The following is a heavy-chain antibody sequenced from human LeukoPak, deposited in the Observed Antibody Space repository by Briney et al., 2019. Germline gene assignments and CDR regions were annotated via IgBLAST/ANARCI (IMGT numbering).Heavy chain of an antibody. CDR2: TYYRSKWYN. Sequence: SQTLSLTCAISGDSVSSNSAAWNWIRQSPSRGLEWLGRTYYRSKWYNDYPLSVKSRITINPETSTNQFSLHLNSMTPEDTAVYYCARGVTVVGYYFDYWGQGTLVTVSS. D-gene: IGHD6-19*01. CDR3: ARGVTVVGYYFDY. J-gene: IGHJ4*02. V-gene: IGHV6-1*01. CDR1: GDSVSSNSAA.